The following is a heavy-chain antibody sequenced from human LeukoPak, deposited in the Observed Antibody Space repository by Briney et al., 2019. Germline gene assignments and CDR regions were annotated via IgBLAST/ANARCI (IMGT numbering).Heavy chain of an antibody. CDR3: AKGYPINYYDSSGPGY. D-gene: IGHD3-22*01. CDR2: ICGSGGST. V-gene: IGHV3-23*01. Sequence: GGSLRLSCAASGFTFSSYAMSWVRQAPGKGLEWVSAICGSGGSTYYADSVKGRFTISRDNSKNTLYLQMNSLRAEDTAVYYCAKGYPINYYDSSGPGYWGQGTLVTVSS. CDR1: GFTFSSYA. J-gene: IGHJ4*02.